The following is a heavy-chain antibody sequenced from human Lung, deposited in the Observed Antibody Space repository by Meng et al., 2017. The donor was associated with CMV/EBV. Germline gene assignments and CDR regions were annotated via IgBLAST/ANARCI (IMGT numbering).Heavy chain of an antibody. Sequence: TFSGFPLTTGGVGVGWIRQPPGQALEWLAIIYWNDEKRHSPSLKSRLTITRDTSKNQVVLTMTNMDPVDTATYYCVHSIYGGTYFDFWGQGTLVTVSS. CDR1: GFPLTTGGVG. CDR3: VHSIYGGTYFDF. J-gene: IGHJ4*02. D-gene: IGHD4-23*01. V-gene: IGHV2-5*01. CDR2: IYWNDEK.